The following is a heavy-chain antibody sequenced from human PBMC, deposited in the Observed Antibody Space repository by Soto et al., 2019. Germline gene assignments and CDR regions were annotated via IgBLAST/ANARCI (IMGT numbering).Heavy chain of an antibody. CDR3: ARQLFGTYSYHFDY. J-gene: IGHJ4*02. Sequence: SETLSLTCTVSGGSISSYYWSWIRQPPGKGLEWIGYIYYSGSTNYNPSLKSRVTISVDTSKNQFSLKLSSVTAADTAVYYCARQLFGTYSYHFDYWGQGSLVTVSS. CDR1: GGSISSYY. V-gene: IGHV4-59*01. D-gene: IGHD5-18*01. CDR2: IYYSGST.